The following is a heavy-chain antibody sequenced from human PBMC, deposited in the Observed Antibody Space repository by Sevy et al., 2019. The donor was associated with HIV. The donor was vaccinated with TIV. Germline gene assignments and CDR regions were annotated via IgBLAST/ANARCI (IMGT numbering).Heavy chain of an antibody. CDR1: GFTFSTYW. V-gene: IGHV3-7*01. CDR3: VREGVGGFSYSLDC. D-gene: IGHD5-18*01. J-gene: IGHJ4*02. CDR2: MNQGGSEK. Sequence: GGSLRLSCAASGFTFSTYWMSWVRQAPGKGLEWVATMNQGGSEKYYVDSVKGRFTISRDNAQNSLYLQMNSLRAEDTAVYYCVREGVGGFSYSLDCWGQGTLVTVSS.